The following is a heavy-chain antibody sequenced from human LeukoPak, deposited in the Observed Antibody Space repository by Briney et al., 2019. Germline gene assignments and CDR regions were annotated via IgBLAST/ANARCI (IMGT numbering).Heavy chain of an antibody. CDR3: ARHYGPLDF. J-gene: IGHJ4*02. CDR1: GGSISSGSYY. V-gene: IGHV4-61*01. D-gene: IGHD3-16*01. CDR2: IYYSGTT. Sequence: SQTLSLTCTVSGGSISSGSYYWSWLRQPPGKGLEGIGYIYYSGTTNYNPSLKSRVTISVERSKNQFSLKLTSVTAADTAVYYCARHYGPLDFWGQGTLVTVSS.